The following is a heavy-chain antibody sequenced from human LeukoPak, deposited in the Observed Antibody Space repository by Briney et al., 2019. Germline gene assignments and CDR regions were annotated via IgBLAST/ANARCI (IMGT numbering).Heavy chain of an antibody. V-gene: IGHV4-34*01. D-gene: IGHD2-15*01. Sequence: GSLRLSCAASGFTFSSYWMSWIRQPPGKGLEWIGEINHSGSTNYNPSLKSRVTISVDTSKNQFSLKLSSVTAADTAVYYCARVGRIAASGYYYYYYMDVWGKGTTVTISS. CDR1: GFTFSSYW. CDR2: INHSGST. CDR3: ARVGRIAASGYYYYYYMDV. J-gene: IGHJ6*03.